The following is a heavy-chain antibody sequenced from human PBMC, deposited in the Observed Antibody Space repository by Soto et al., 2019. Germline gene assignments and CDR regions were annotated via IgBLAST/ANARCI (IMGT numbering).Heavy chain of an antibody. CDR2: ISYDGSNK. CDR1: GFTFSSYA. V-gene: IGHV3-30*04. Sequence: GESLKISCAASGFTFSSYAMHWVRQAPGKGLEWVAVISYDGSNKYYADSVKGRFTISRDNSKNTLYLQMNSLRAEDTAVYYCAREPYYYDSSGDYWGQGTLVTVSS. J-gene: IGHJ4*02. D-gene: IGHD3-22*01. CDR3: AREPYYYDSSGDY.